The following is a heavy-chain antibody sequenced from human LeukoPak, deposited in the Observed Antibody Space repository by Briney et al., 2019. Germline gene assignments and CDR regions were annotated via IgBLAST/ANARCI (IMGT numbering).Heavy chain of an antibody. Sequence: SETLSLTSAVSGGSFSGYYWSWIRQPPGKGLEWIGEINHSGSTNYNPSLKSRVTISVDTSKNQFSLKLSSVTAEDTAVYYCARGRVLLGVAAGAHVLPFDYWGQGTLVTVSS. CDR3: ARGRVLLGVAAGAHVLPFDY. J-gene: IGHJ4*02. D-gene: IGHD6-13*01. V-gene: IGHV4-34*01. CDR2: INHSGST. CDR1: GGSFSGYY.